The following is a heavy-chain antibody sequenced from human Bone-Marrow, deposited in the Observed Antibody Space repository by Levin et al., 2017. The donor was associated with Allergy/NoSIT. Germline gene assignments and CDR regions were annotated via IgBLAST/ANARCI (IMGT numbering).Heavy chain of an antibody. CDR3: AKTRDSSWYGLFDY. J-gene: IGHJ4*02. D-gene: IGHD6-13*01. CDR1: GFTFGSYA. Sequence: GGSLRLSCAASGFTFGSYAMTWVRQAPGKGLQWVATISGSATDTYYADSVKGRFTISRDNSKNTLYLQMNSLGAEDTAIYYCAKTRDSSWYGLFDYWGQGTLVTVSS. V-gene: IGHV3-23*01. CDR2: ISGSATDT.